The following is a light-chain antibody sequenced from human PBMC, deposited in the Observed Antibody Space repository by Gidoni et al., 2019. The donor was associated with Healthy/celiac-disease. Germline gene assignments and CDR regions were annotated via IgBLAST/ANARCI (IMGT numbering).Light chain of an antibody. CDR2: EVS. J-gene: IGLJ2*01. V-gene: IGLV2-14*01. Sequence: GSPGQSITISCTGTSSDVGGYNYVSWYQQHPGKAPKLMIYEVSNRPSGVSNRFSGSKSGNTTSLTISGLQAEDEADYYCSSYTSSSRIFGGGTKLTV. CDR3: SSYTSSSRI. CDR1: SSDVGGYNY.